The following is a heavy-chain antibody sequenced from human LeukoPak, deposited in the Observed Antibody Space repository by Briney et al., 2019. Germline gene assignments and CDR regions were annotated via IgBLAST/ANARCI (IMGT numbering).Heavy chain of an antibody. Sequence: GGSLRLSCAASGFTFSSYWMSWVRQAPGKGLEWVANIKQDGSEKYYVDSVKGRFTISRDNAKNSLYLQMNSLRAEDTAVYYCAREGIQGENWFDPWGQGTLVTVSS. V-gene: IGHV3-7*01. CDR3: AREGIQGENWFDP. CDR2: IKQDGSEK. J-gene: IGHJ5*02. D-gene: IGHD3-16*01. CDR1: GFTFSSYW.